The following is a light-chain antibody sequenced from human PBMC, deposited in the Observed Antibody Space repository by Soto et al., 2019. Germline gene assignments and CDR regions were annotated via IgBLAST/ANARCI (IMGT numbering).Light chain of an antibody. CDR3: QQYGSSGT. V-gene: IGKV1-39*01. CDR1: QSISSH. Sequence: DIRMTQSPSSLSASVGDTVTITCRASQSISSHLNWYQQKPGKAPNLLMYTASNLQSGVPSRFSGSGSGTDFTLTISSLQPEDFAVYYCQQYGSSGTFGPGTKVDIK. J-gene: IGKJ3*01. CDR2: TAS.